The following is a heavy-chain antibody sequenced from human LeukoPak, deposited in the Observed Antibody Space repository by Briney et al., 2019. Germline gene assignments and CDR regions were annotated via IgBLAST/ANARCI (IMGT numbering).Heavy chain of an antibody. V-gene: IGHV4-61*01. D-gene: IGHD3-22*01. CDR3: AREGTYDSSGYYLGAFDY. CDR2: IYYSGST. J-gene: IGHJ4*02. CDR1: GGSISSSSYY. Sequence: SETLSLTCTVSGGSISSSSYYWSWIRQPPGKGLEWIGYIYYSGSTNYNPSLKSRVTISVDTSKNQFSLKLSSVTAADTAVYYCAREGTYDSSGYYLGAFDYWGQGTLVTVSS.